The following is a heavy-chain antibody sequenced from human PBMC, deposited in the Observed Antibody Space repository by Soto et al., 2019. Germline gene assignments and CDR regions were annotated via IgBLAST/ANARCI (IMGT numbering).Heavy chain of an antibody. D-gene: IGHD3-22*01. CDR3: ARVGGDSSGYFIPFDY. CDR1: GFTFSSYG. V-gene: IGHV3-33*01. J-gene: IGHJ4*02. Sequence: AGGSLRLSCAASGFTFSSYGMHWVRQAPGKGLEWVAVIWYDGSNKYYADSVKGRFTISRDNSKNTLYLQMNSLRAEDTAVYYCARVGGDSSGYFIPFDYWGQGTLVTVSS. CDR2: IWYDGSNK.